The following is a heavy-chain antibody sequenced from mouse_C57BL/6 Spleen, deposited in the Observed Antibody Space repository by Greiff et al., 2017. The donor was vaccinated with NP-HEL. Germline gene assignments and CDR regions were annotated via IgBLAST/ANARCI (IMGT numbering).Heavy chain of an antibody. CDR1: GYTFTSYW. CDR3: ARSDYDYLFAY. V-gene: IGHV1-69*01. Sequence: VQLQQPGAELVMPGASVKLSCKASGYTFTSYWMHWVKQRPGQGLEWIGEIDPSDSYTNYNQKFKGKSTLTVDKSSSPAYMQLSSLTSEDSAVYYCARSDYDYLFAYWGQGTLVTVSA. J-gene: IGHJ3*01. CDR2: IDPSDSYT. D-gene: IGHD2-4*01.